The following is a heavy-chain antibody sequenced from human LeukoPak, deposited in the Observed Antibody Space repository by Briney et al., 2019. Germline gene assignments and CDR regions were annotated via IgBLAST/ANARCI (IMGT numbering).Heavy chain of an antibody. Sequence: LSGGSLRLSCAASGFTFSTYAMSWVRQAPGKGLEWVSAISGSGGTTYYADSVKGRFTISRDNSKNTLYLQMNSLRAEDTAVYYCAKVESVGTMDYWGQGTLVTVSS. CDR2: ISGSGGTT. D-gene: IGHD4-23*01. CDR3: AKVESVGTMDY. V-gene: IGHV3-23*01. CDR1: GFTFSTYA. J-gene: IGHJ4*02.